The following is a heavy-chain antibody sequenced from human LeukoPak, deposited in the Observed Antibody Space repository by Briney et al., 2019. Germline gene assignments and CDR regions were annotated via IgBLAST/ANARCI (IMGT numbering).Heavy chain of an antibody. V-gene: IGHV3-53*01. CDR3: ARGESSTPGDY. Sequence: GGSLRLSCAASGFTVSSNYMSWVRQAPGKGLEWVSVIYSGGSTYYADSVKGRFTISRDNSKNTLYLQMNSLRAEDTAVYYCARGESSTPGDYWGQGTLVTVSS. CDR1: GFTVSSNY. J-gene: IGHJ4*02. CDR2: IYSGGST. D-gene: IGHD5/OR15-5a*01.